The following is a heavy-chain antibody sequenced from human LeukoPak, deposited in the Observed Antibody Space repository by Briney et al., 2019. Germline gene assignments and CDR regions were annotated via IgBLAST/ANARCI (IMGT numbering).Heavy chain of an antibody. CDR2: ISGSGGST. CDR1: GFTFSSYA. V-gene: IGHV3-23*01. CDR3: ARTPLYYDQLYYYGMDV. J-gene: IGHJ6*02. Sequence: GGSLRLSCAASGFTFSSYAMSWVRQAPGKGLEWVSAISGSGGSTYYADSVKGRFTISRDNSKNTLYLQMNSLRAEDTAVYYCARTPLYYDQLYYYGMDVWGQGTTVTVSS. D-gene: IGHD3-22*01.